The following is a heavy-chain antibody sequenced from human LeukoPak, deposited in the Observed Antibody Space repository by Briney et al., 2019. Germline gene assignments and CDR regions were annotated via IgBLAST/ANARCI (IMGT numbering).Heavy chain of an antibody. CDR2: INTNTGNP. J-gene: IGHJ3*02. V-gene: IGHV7-4-1*02. CDR3: AREVLAAAGISDAFDI. D-gene: IGHD6-13*01. CDR1: GYTFTSYA. Sequence: ASVKVSCKASGYTFTSYAMNWVRQAPGQGLEWMGWINTNTGNPTYAQGFTGRFVFSLDTSVSTAYLQISSLKAEDTAVYYCAREVLAAAGISDAFDIWGQGTMVTVSS.